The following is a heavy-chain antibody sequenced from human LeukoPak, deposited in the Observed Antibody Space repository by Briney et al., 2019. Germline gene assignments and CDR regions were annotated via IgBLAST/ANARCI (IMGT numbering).Heavy chain of an antibody. CDR3: AKGYCSSTSCPTDY. D-gene: IGHD2-2*01. V-gene: IGHV3-23*01. J-gene: IGHJ4*02. CDR1: GSTFSSYA. CDR2: ISGSGGST. Sequence: GGSLRLSCAASGSTFSSYAMSWVRQAPGKGLEWVSAISGSGGSTYYADSVKGRFTISRDNSKNTLYLQMNSLRAEDTAVYYCAKGYCSSTSCPTDYWGQGTLVTVSS.